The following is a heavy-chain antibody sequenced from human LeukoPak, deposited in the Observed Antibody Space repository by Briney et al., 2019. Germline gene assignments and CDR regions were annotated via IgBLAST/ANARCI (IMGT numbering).Heavy chain of an antibody. Sequence: GESLKISCKGSGYSFANYWIGWVRQMPGKGLEWMGIIYPGDSDSRYSPSFQGQVTISADKSISTAYLQWSSLKASDTAIYYCARPKGLYYYGSGSFSFDYWGQGTLDTVSS. J-gene: IGHJ4*02. D-gene: IGHD3-10*01. V-gene: IGHV5-51*01. CDR3: ARPKGLYYYGSGSFSFDY. CDR1: GYSFANYW. CDR2: IYPGDSDS.